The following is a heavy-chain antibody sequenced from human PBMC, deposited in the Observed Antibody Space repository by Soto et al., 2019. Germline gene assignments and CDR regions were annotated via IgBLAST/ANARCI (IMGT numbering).Heavy chain of an antibody. CDR3: TRGLGGGSC. CDR1: GYTFSSYW. Sequence: EVQLVESGGGLIQPGGSLRLSCAASGYTFSSYWMHWVRQAPGKGLVWVSRINTDGSSTSYADSVEGRFTISRDNAKNKLYLQMNGLRAEDTAVYYCTRGLGGGSCWGQGTLVTVSS. J-gene: IGHJ4*02. V-gene: IGHV3-74*01. CDR2: INTDGSST. D-gene: IGHD2-15*01.